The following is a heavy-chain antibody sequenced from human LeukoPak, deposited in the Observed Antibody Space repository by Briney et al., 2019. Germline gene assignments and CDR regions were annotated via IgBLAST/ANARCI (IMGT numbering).Heavy chain of an antibody. CDR1: GYTFTASY. V-gene: IGHV1-2*02. CDR2: INPNSGGT. J-gene: IGHJ6*04. Sequence: ASVKVSCKASGYTFTASYIHWVRQAPGQGLEWMGWINPNSGGTNYAQKFQGRVTLTRDTSITTAYMELNRLRSDDTAVYYCAKARELYCSSTSCYDCDVWGKGTTVTVSS. D-gene: IGHD2-2*01. CDR3: AKARELYCSSTSCYDCDV.